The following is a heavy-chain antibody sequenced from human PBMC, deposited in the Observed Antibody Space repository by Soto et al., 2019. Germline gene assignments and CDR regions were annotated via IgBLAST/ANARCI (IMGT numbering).Heavy chain of an antibody. CDR3: ARDHSYYYYYGMDV. V-gene: IGHV4-30-4*01. J-gene: IGHJ6*02. Sequence: PSETLSLTCTVSGGSISSGDYYWSWIRQPPGKGLEWIGYIYYSGSTYYNPSLKSRVTISVDTSKNQFSLKLSSVTAADTAVYYCARDHSYYYYYGMDVWGQGNPGHRLL. CDR2: IYYSGST. CDR1: GGSISSGDYY.